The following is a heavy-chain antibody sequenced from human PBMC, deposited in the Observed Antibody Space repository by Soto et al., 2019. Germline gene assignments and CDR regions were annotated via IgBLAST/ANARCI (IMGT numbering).Heavy chain of an antibody. V-gene: IGHV4-59*08. CDR2: IYYSGST. D-gene: IGHD6-6*01. CDR3: ARLFSIAARPGYFDY. J-gene: IGHJ4*02. CDR1: GGSISSYY. Sequence: SETLSLTCTVSGGSISSYYWSWIRQPPGKGLEWIGYIYYSGSTNYNPSLKSRVTISVDTSKNQFSLKLSSVTAADTAVYYCARLFSIAARPGYFDYWGQGTLVTVSS.